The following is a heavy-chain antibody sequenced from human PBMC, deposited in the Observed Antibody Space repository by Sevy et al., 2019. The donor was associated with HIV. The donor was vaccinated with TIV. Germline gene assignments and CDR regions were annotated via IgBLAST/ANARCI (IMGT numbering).Heavy chain of an antibody. Sequence: GGSLRLSCAASGFSFSNYAMSWVRQAPGKGLEWVSGMNAGGGGAYYADSVKGRFAISRDNSKKMVYLQMNSLRAEDTALYYCAKDRIWKLGEAFDIWGQGTMVTVSS. CDR3: AKDRIWKLGEAFDI. J-gene: IGHJ3*02. CDR1: GFSFSNYA. V-gene: IGHV3-23*01. D-gene: IGHD1-1*01. CDR2: MNAGGGGA.